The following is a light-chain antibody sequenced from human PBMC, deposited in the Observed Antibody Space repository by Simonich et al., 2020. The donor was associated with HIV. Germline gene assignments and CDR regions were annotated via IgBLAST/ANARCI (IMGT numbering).Light chain of an antibody. CDR3: QSYDSSLSGWV. Sequence: QSVLTQPPSMSGAPGQRVTISCTGSSSNIGAGYDVHWYQQISGTAPKLLIFGNNNRPSGVPDRFSGSKSGTSASLAITGLQAEDEADYYCQSYDSSLSGWVFGGGTKVTVL. J-gene: IGLJ3*02. CDR2: GNN. V-gene: IGLV1-40*01. CDR1: SSNIGAGYD.